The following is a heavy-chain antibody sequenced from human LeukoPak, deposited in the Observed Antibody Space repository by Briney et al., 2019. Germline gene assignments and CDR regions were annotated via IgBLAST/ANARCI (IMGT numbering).Heavy chain of an antibody. CDR2: INPSGGST. J-gene: IGHJ1*01. CDR3: ARADSGWYFYFQH. V-gene: IGHV1-46*01. Sequence: ASVKVSCKVSGYTFTSYYMHWVRQAPGQGLEWMGIINPSGGSTSYAQKFQGRVTMTRDTSTSTVYMELSSLRSEDTAVYYCARADSGWYFYFQHWGQGTLVTVSS. CDR1: GYTFTSYY. D-gene: IGHD6-19*01.